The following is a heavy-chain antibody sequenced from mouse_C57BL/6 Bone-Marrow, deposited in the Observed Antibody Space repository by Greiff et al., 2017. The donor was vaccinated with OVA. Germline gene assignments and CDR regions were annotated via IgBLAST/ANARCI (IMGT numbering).Heavy chain of an antibody. Sequence: VKLMESGPGLVQPSQSLSITCTVSGFSLTSYGVHWVRQSPGKGLEWLGVIWSGGSTDYNAAFISRLSISKDNSKSQVFFKMNSLQADDTAIYYCARITTVVRYFDVWGTGTTVTVSS. CDR3: ARITTVVRYFDV. CDR1: GFSLTSYG. J-gene: IGHJ1*03. D-gene: IGHD1-1*01. V-gene: IGHV2-2*01. CDR2: IWSGGST.